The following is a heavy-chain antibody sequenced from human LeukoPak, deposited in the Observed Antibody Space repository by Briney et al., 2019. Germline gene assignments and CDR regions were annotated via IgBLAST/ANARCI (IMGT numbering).Heavy chain of an antibody. CDR3: AKSAPQGDYYDSSGLDAFDI. D-gene: IGHD3-22*01. V-gene: IGHV3-74*01. CDR1: GFTFSNYW. J-gene: IGHJ3*02. CDR2: INNDGSTT. Sequence: GGSLRLSCAASGFTFSNYWMHWVRQTPGKGLVWVSRINNDGSTTSYADSVKGRFTISRDNAKNTLYLQMNSLRAEDTAVYYCAKSAPQGDYYDSSGLDAFDIWGQGTMVTVSS.